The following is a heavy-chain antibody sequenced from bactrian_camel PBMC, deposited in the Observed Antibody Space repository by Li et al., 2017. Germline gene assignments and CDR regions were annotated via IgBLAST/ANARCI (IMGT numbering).Heavy chain of an antibody. CDR3: AADGGGTWYPLRYEYFY. CDR2: IGMDGRT. CDR1: SYTYYGSHS. D-gene: IGHD6*01. Sequence: VQLVESGGGSVQAGGSLSHSCAASSYTYYGSHSMGWFRQAPGKEREGVAAIGMDGRTSAADSVKGRFTISKDNAKNTLYLQMNSLTSEDTAVYYCAADGGGTWYPLRYEYFYWGQGTQVTVS. V-gene: IGHV3S55*01. J-gene: IGHJ4*01.